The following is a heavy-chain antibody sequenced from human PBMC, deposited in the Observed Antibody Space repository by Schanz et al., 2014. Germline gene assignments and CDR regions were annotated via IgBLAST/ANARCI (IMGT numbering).Heavy chain of an antibody. CDR2: ISGSGGST. V-gene: IGHV3-23*01. CDR1: GFTFSSYA. CDR3: AKNQYDDVDLSSFYFDV. Sequence: EVQLLESGGGLVQPGGSLRLSCAASGFTFSSYAMSWVRQAPGKGLEWVSAISGSGGSTYYADSVKGRFTISRDSSKNTLYLQMNSLRAEDTAIYDCAKNQYDDVDLSSFYFDVWGQGTLVTVSS. D-gene: IGHD3-10*02. J-gene: IGHJ4*02.